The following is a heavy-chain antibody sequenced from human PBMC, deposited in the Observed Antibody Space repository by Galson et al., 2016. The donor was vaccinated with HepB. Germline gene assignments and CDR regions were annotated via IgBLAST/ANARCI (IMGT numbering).Heavy chain of an antibody. D-gene: IGHD1-26*01. CDR2: INPSGGST. Sequence: SVKVSCKASGYTFTNYYMHWVRQAPGQGLEWMGLINPSGGSTTYAQNFQGRVTMTRDTSTSTVYMELSSLRSEDTAVYYCARVTTPAYYFDYWGQGTLVTVSS. CDR1: GYTFTNYY. J-gene: IGHJ4*02. CDR3: ARVTTPAYYFDY. V-gene: IGHV1-46*01.